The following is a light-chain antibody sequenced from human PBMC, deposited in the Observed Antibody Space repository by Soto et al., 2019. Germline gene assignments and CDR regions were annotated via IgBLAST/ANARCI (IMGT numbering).Light chain of an antibody. Sequence: QSALTQPASVSGSPGQSITISCTRTSSDVGGYNYVSWYQQHPGKAPKLMIYDVSNRPSGVSNRFSGSKSGNTASLTISGLQAEDEADYYCSSYTCSSTLYVFGTGTKLTVL. V-gene: IGLV2-14*01. CDR3: SSYTCSSTLYV. J-gene: IGLJ1*01. CDR2: DVS. CDR1: SSDVGGYNY.